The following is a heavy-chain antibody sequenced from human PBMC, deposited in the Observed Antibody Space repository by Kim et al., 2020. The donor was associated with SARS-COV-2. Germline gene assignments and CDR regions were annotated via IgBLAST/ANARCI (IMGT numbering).Heavy chain of an antibody. CDR3: ARLTGVRGVMTW. V-gene: IGHV4-39*01. D-gene: IGHD3-10*01. CDR2: VYYSGTT. Sequence: SETLSLTCTVSGVSISSSSYYWGWIRQPPGKELEWIGSVYYSGTTYYNPSLNSRVTISVDTSKNHFSLKLTSVTAADTAVYYCARLTGVRGVMTWWGQGTLVIVSP. CDR1: GVSISSSSYY. J-gene: IGHJ4*02.